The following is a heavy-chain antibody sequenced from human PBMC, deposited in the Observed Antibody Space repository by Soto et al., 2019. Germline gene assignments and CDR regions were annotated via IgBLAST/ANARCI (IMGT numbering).Heavy chain of an antibody. J-gene: IGHJ4*02. D-gene: IGHD1-20*01. V-gene: IGHV4-4*02. CDR1: GDSISSSAW. CDR2: IHHSGGP. Sequence: QVQLQESGPGLVKPSGTLSLTCAVSGDSISSSAWWTWVRQPPGKGLEWIGEIHHSGGPNYNPSLKSRVTISIDKPKNQFSLKLSPVTAADTAVYYCARDYAGITGTTLEWGQGLLVTVSS. CDR3: ARDYAGITGTTLE.